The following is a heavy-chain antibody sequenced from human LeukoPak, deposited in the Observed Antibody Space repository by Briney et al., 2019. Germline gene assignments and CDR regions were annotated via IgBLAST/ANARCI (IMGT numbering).Heavy chain of an antibody. CDR2: IIPIFGTA. V-gene: IGHV1-69*05. CDR3: ARVGCSSSSCLDY. D-gene: IGHD2-2*01. Sequence: ASVKVSCKASGGTFSSYAMSWVRQAPGQGLEWMGRIIPIFGTANYAQKFQGRVTITTDESTSTAYMELSSLRSEDTAVYCCARVGCSSSSCLDYWGQGTLVTVSS. CDR1: GGTFSSYA. J-gene: IGHJ4*02.